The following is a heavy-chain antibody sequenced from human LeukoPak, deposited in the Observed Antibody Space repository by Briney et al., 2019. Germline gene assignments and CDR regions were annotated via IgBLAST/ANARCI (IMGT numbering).Heavy chain of an antibody. CDR2: ISTRSSYI. D-gene: IGHD3-16*01. CDR3: AGDQGGNRWTY. J-gene: IGHJ4*02. V-gene: IGHV3-21*01. Sequence: GGSLRLSCAASGFTFSTYSMNWVRQAPGKGLEWVSSISTRSSYIYYVDSVRGQITISRDNAKKSLYLQMNSLRVEDSAVYYCAGDQGGNRWTYWGQGTLVTVSS. CDR1: GFTFSTYS.